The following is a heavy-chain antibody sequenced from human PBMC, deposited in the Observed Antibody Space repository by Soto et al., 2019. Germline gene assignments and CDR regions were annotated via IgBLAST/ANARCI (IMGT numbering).Heavy chain of an antibody. CDR2: ISYDGSNK. J-gene: IGHJ6*02. CDR1: GFTFSSYG. CDR3: AKDPTAYYYDSSGYSCNAQYYYGMDV. V-gene: IGHV3-30*18. D-gene: IGHD3-22*01. Sequence: QVQLVESGGGVVQPGRSLRLSCAASGFTFSSYGMHWVRQAPGKGLEWVAVISYDGSNKYYADSVKGRFTISRDNSKNTLYLQMNSMRAEDTAVYYCAKDPTAYYYDSSGYSCNAQYYYGMDVWGQGTTVTVSS.